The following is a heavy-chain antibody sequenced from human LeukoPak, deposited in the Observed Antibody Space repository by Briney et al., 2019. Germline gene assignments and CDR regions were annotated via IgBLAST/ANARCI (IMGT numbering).Heavy chain of an antibody. Sequence: ASVKVSFQASGSTFSCYYMHWVRPAPGQGLEWMGWINPNSGGTSYAQKFQGRVTMTRDTSISTAYMELSRLRSDDSAVYYCATSGMVRGMDVWGQGTTVTVSS. V-gene: IGHV1-2*02. CDR1: GSTFSCYY. CDR2: INPNSGGT. J-gene: IGHJ6*02. CDR3: ATSGMVRGMDV. D-gene: IGHD3-10*01.